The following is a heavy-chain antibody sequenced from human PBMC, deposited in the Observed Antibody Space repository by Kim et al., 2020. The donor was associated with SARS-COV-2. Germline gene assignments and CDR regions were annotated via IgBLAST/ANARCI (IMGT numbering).Heavy chain of an antibody. CDR2: FSGSGGST. Sequence: GGSLRLSCAASGFTFSSYAMSWVRQAPGKGLEWVSGFSGSGGSTYYADSVKGRFTISRDNSKNMLYVQMNSLRAEDTAVYYCAKGDDYGGNGYFDYWGQGTLVTVSS. J-gene: IGHJ4*02. V-gene: IGHV3-23*01. CDR3: AKGDDYGGNGYFDY. CDR1: GFTFSSYA. D-gene: IGHD4-17*01.